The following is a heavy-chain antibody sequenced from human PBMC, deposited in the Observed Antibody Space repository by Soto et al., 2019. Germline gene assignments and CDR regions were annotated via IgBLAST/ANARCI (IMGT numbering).Heavy chain of an antibody. Sequence: EVQLVESGGGLVKPGGSLRLSCVVSGFTFSSYSMNWVRQAPGKGLEWVSSISSSSYHIYYADSVKGRFTISRDNAKNSLYLQMNSLRAEDTAVYYCVRDIRAAPGDVYWGPGTLVTVSS. CDR1: GFTFSSYS. D-gene: IGHD6-13*01. CDR2: ISSSSYHI. V-gene: IGHV3-21*01. J-gene: IGHJ4*02. CDR3: VRDIRAAPGDVY.